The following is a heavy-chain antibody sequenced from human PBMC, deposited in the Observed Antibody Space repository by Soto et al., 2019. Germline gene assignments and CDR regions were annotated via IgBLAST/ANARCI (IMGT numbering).Heavy chain of an antibody. Sequence: EVQLEESGGGLVQPGGSLRLACAGSGFKFSSYEMNWVRQAPGKGLEWLSLILHSGDIIYYADSVKGRFTISRDNAKNLLYLHMNTLRVEYTAIYYCATRLSVSYGPLFDQWGQGTLVTVSS. D-gene: IGHD3-16*01. V-gene: IGHV3-48*03. J-gene: IGHJ4*02. CDR1: GFKFSSYE. CDR2: ILHSGDII. CDR3: ATRLSVSYGPLFDQ.